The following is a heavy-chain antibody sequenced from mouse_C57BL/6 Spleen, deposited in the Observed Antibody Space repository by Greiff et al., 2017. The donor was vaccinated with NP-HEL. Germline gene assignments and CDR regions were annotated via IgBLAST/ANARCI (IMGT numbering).Heavy chain of an antibody. J-gene: IGHJ4*01. CDR2: IHPNSGST. D-gene: IGHD4-1*01. Sequence: QVQLQQPGAELVKPGASVKLSCKASGYTFTSYWMHWVKQRPGQGLEWIGMIHPNSGSTNYNEKFKSKATLTVDKSSSTAYMQLSSLTSEDSAVYYCARVPLGSYAMDYWGQGTSVTVSS. CDR3: ARVPLGSYAMDY. CDR1: GYTFTSYW. V-gene: IGHV1-64*01.